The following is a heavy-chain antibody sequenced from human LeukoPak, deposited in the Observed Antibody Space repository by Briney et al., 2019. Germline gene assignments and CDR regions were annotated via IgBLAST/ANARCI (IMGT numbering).Heavy chain of an antibody. CDR3: GNCYDSSGFFAY. D-gene: IGHD3-22*01. Sequence: ASVKVSCKGSGYTFTKYAISWVRQAPGQGLEYMGWIDTNTGNPTYAQGFTGRFVFSLDTSVSTAYLQISSLKAEDSAIYFCGNCYDSSGFFAYWGQGTLVTVSS. J-gene: IGHJ4*02. V-gene: IGHV7-4-1*02. CDR2: IDTNTGNP. CDR1: GYTFTKYA.